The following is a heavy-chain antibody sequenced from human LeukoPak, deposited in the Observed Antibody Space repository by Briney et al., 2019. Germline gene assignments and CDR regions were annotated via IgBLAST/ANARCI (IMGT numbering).Heavy chain of an antibody. CDR1: GGSFSGYY. CDR2: INHSGST. Sequence: SETLSLTCAVYGGSFSGYYWSWIRQPPGKGLEWIGEINHSGSTNYNPSLKSRVTISVDTSKNQLSLKLSSVTAADTAVYYCARGVPLVTPYFDYWGQGTLVTVSS. CDR3: ARGVPLVTPYFDY. D-gene: IGHD3-9*01. V-gene: IGHV4-34*01. J-gene: IGHJ4*02.